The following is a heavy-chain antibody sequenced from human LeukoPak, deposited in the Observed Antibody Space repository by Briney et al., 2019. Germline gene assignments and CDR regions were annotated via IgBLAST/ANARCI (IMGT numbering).Heavy chain of an antibody. V-gene: IGHV3-48*03. CDR2: ISSSGSTI. CDR3: ARGTAVAGPNSHYCYMDV. J-gene: IGHJ6*03. D-gene: IGHD6-19*01. CDR1: GFPFRSYE. Sequence: GGSSRLSCAVSGFPFRSYEMNWVRQARGKGLEWVSYISSSGSTIYYADSVKGRFTISRDNAKNSLYLQMNSLRAEDTAVYYCARGTAVAGPNSHYCYMDVWGKGTTVTVAS.